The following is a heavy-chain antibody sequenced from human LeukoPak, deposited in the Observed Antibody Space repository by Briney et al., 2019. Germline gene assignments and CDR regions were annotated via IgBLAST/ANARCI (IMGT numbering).Heavy chain of an antibody. V-gene: IGHV3-21*01. CDR1: GFTFSSYS. J-gene: IGHJ6*03. CDR3: ARRYCSSTSCYRSVVNYMDV. Sequence: KPGGSLRLSCAASGFTFSSYSMNWVRQAPGQGLEWVSSISSSSSYIYYADSVKGRFTISRDNAKNSLHLQMNSLRAEDTAVYYCARRYCSSTSCYRSVVNYMDVWGKGTTVTVSS. D-gene: IGHD2-2*01. CDR2: ISSSSSYI.